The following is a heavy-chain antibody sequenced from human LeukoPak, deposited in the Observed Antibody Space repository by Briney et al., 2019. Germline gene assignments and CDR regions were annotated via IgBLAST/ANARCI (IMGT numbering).Heavy chain of an antibody. CDR2: INPNSGGT. CDR3: ARGVVAASFYYYMDV. CDR1: GYTFSGYY. D-gene: IGHD2-15*01. Sequence: ASVKVSCKASGYTFSGYYLHWVRQAPGQGLEWMGWINPNSGGTNSAQKFQGRVTMTRDTSISTAYMELSRLTSDDTAVYYCARGVVAASFYYYMDVWDKGTTVTISS. J-gene: IGHJ6*03. V-gene: IGHV1-2*02.